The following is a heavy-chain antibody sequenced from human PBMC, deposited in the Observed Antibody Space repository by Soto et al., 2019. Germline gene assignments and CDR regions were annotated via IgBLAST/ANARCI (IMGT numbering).Heavy chain of an antibody. CDR1: GFTFSDYY. D-gene: IGHD5-12*01. CDR3: ARVPPGGYSGYDSAFDI. Sequence: PGGSLRLSCAASGFTFSDYYMSWIRQAPGKGLEWVSYISSSSSYTNYADSVKGRFTISRDNAKNSLYLQMNSLRAEDTALYYCARVPPGGYSGYDSAFDIWGQGTMVTVSS. J-gene: IGHJ3*02. V-gene: IGHV3-11*05. CDR2: ISSSSSYT.